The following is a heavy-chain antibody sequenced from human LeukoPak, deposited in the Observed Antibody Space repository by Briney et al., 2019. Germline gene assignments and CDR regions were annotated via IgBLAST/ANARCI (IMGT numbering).Heavy chain of an antibody. CDR3: AKDPDYYGSGSHYNLDYFDY. Sequence: GGSLRLSCAASGFTFSSYAMSWVRQAPGKGLEWVSAISGSGGSTYYADSVKGRFTISRDNSKNTLYLQMNSLRAEDTAVYYCAKDPDYYGSGSHYNLDYFDYWGQGTLVTVSS. CDR1: GFTFSSYA. V-gene: IGHV3-23*01. D-gene: IGHD3-10*01. J-gene: IGHJ4*02. CDR2: ISGSGGST.